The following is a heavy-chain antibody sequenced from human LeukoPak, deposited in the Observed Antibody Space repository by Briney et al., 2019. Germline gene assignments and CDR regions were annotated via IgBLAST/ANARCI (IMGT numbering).Heavy chain of an antibody. D-gene: IGHD6-25*01. CDR2: ISYDGSNK. J-gene: IGHJ3*02. Sequence: GGSLRLSCAASGFTFSSYGMHWVRQAPGKGLEWVAVISYDGSNKYYADSVKGRFTISRDNSKNTLYLQMNSLRAEDTAVYYCARDAGAAVDAFDIWGQGTMVTVSS. CDR1: GFTFSSYG. V-gene: IGHV3-30*19. CDR3: ARDAGAAVDAFDI.